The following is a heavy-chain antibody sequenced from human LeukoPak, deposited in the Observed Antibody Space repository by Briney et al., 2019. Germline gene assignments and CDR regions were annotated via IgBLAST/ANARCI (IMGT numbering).Heavy chain of an antibody. CDR3: ARARGEYSSSLDYYYYGMDV. Sequence: ASVKVSCKASGYTFTSYGISWVRQAPEQGLEWMGWISAYNGNTNYAQKLQGRVTMTTDTSTSTAYMELRSLRSDDTAVYYCARARGEYSSSLDYYYYGMDVWGQGTTVTVSS. J-gene: IGHJ6*02. V-gene: IGHV1-18*01. CDR1: GYTFTSYG. D-gene: IGHD6-13*01. CDR2: ISAYNGNT.